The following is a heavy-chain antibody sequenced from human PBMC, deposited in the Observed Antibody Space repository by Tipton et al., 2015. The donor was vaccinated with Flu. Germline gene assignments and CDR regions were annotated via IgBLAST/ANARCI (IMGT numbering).Heavy chain of an antibody. D-gene: IGHD6-19*01. J-gene: IGHJ3*02. CDR3: AKGLGAVAGDDAFDI. CDR2: ISWNSGSM. V-gene: IGHV3-9*01. Sequence: LSLTCTVSGGSISSYYWSWIRQPPGKGLEWVSGISWNSGSMVYADSVKGRITISRDNAKKSLYLQMNRLRVEDTALYYCAKGLGAVAGDDAFDIWGQGTMVTVSS. CDR1: GGSISSYY.